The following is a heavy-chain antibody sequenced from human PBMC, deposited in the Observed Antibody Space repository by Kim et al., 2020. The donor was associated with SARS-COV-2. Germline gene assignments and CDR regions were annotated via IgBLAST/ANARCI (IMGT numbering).Heavy chain of an antibody. D-gene: IGHD3-3*02. J-gene: IGHJ3*01. Sequence: GGSLRLSCAASGFTFSDSPMNWVRQASGKGLEWVARIRRKGYYYETLYAASVQGRFTISSDDSESTAYLQMHSLKNEDTAVYYCTIVHGRNLAFCDDFDV. CDR2: IRRKGYYYET. CDR3: TIVHGRNLAFCDDFDV. CDR1: GFTFSDSP. V-gene: IGHV3-73*01.